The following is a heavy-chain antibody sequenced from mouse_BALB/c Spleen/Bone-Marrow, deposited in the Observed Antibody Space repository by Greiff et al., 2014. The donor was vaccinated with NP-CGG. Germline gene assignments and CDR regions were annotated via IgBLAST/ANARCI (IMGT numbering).Heavy chain of an antibody. Sequence: VQPQQSGAELAKPGASVKMSCKASGYTFTSYWMHWVKQRPGQGLEWIGYINPSTGYTEYNQKFKDKATLTADKSSSTAYMQLSSLTSEDSAVYYCERPRGCRAYYAMDYWGQGTSVTVSS. V-gene: IGHV1-7*01. D-gene: IGHD3-3*01. CDR3: ERPRGCRAYYAMDY. CDR1: GYTFTSYW. CDR2: INPSTGYT. J-gene: IGHJ4*01.